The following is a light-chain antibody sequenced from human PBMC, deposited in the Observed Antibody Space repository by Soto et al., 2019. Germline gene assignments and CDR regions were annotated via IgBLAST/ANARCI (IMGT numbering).Light chain of an antibody. V-gene: IGKV1-39*01. Sequence: DIQMTQSPSSLSASVGNRVTITCRASRSISTYLNWYQKKPGKAPNLLIYDASRLQSGVPSRFSGSGGGTDFTLSISSVQPEDFATYFCQQSYMDPITFGQGTQLEI. CDR1: RSISTY. J-gene: IGKJ5*01. CDR2: DAS. CDR3: QQSYMDPIT.